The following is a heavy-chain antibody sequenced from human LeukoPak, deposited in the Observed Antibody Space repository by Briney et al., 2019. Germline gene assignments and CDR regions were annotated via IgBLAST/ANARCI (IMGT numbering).Heavy chain of an antibody. J-gene: IGHJ4*02. CDR2: ISGSGAFA. CDR1: GFTFSSSA. CDR3: AKTYYYDSSGYSHYLAYDY. Sequence: PGGSLRLSCAASGFTFSSSAMSWVRQVPGKGLEWVSTISGSGAFAKYADSVTGRFTISRDNSKNTMYLQLNSLRAEDTAIYYCAKTYYYDSSGYSHYLAYDYWGQGTLVTVSS. D-gene: IGHD3-22*01. V-gene: IGHV3-23*01.